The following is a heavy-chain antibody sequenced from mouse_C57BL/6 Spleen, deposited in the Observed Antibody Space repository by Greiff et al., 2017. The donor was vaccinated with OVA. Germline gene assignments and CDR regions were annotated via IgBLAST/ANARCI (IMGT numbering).Heavy chain of an antibody. D-gene: IGHD2-4*01. CDR1: GYTFTDYN. Sequence: EVQLQQSGPELVKPGASVKIPCKASGYTFTDYNMDWVKQSHGKSLEWIGDINPNNGGTIYNQKFKGKATLTVDKSSSTAYMELRSLTSEDTAVYYWARGYYDYDGAYFDYWGQGTTLTVSS. CDR2: INPNNGGT. V-gene: IGHV1-18*01. J-gene: IGHJ2*01. CDR3: ARGYYDYDGAYFDY.